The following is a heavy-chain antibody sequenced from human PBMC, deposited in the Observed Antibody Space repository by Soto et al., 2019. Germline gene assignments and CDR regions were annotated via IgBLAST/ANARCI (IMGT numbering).Heavy chain of an antibody. CDR3: VRDRGYPDSFDI. CDR1: FW. Sequence: FWMHWVRQAPGKGLVWVSHINSDGTTIVYADSVKGRFTISRDNAKNTLYLQMNSLRVEDTAVYFCVRDRGYPDSFDIWGPGTLVPVSS. J-gene: IGHJ3*02. V-gene: IGHV3-74*01. D-gene: IGHD3-10*01. CDR2: INSDGTTI.